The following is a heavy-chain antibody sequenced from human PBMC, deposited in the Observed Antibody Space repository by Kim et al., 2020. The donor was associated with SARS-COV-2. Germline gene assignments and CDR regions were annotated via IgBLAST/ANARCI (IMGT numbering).Heavy chain of an antibody. Sequence: SETLSLTCAVYGGSFSGYYWSWIRQPPGKGLEWIGEINHSGSTNYNPSLKSRVTISVDTSKNQFSLKLSSVTAADTAVYYCARRSETKTMVRGVIIRVFDYWGQGTLVTVSS. V-gene: IGHV4-34*01. J-gene: IGHJ4*02. CDR2: INHSGST. CDR1: GGSFSGYY. CDR3: ARRSETKTMVRGVIIRVFDY. D-gene: IGHD3-10*01.